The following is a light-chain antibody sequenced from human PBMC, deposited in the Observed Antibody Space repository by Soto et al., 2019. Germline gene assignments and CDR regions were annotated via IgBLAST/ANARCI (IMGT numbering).Light chain of an antibody. CDR2: DAS. CDR1: QSVDSY. Sequence: EIVLTQSPATLSLSPGERATLSCRASQSVDSYLGWYQQKPGQAPRLLIYDASNRATGIPARFSGSGSGTDFTLTISNLEPEDFAVYYCQQRSNWPLTFGGGTKVEIK. V-gene: IGKV3-11*01. J-gene: IGKJ4*01. CDR3: QQRSNWPLT.